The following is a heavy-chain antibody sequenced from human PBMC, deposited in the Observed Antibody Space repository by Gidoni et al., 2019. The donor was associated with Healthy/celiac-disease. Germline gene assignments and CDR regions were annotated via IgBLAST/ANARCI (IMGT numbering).Heavy chain of an antibody. CDR1: GFTFSDYY. J-gene: IGHJ6*02. V-gene: IGHV3-11*04. D-gene: IGHD3-22*01. CDR3: AIEGNYDSSGYYYVMGYYGMDV. CDR2: ISSSGSTI. Sequence: QVQLVESGGGLVKPGGSLRLSCAASGFTFSDYYMRWIRQAPGKGLEWVSYISSSGSTIYYADSVKGRFTISRDNAKNSLYLQMNSLRAEDTAVYYCAIEGNYDSSGYYYVMGYYGMDVWGQGTTVTVSS.